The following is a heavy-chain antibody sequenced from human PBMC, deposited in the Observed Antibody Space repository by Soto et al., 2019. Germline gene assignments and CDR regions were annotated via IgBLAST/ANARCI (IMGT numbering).Heavy chain of an antibody. D-gene: IGHD5-18*01. J-gene: IGHJ6*02. CDR2: ISYDGSNK. CDR3: ARDRGTAMVASYYYYGMDV. Sequence: QVQLVESGGGVVQPGRSLRLSCAASGFTFSSYAMHWVRQAPGKGLEWVAVISYDGSNKYYADSVKGRFTISRDNSKNTLYLQMNSLRAEDTVVYYSARDRGTAMVASYYYYGMDVWGQGTTVTVSS. CDR1: GFTFSSYA. V-gene: IGHV3-30-3*01.